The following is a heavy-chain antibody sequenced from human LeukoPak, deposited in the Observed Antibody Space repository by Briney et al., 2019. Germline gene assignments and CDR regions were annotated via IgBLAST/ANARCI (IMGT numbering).Heavy chain of an antibody. CDR1: GYTFTGYY. J-gene: IGHJ4*02. CDR2: LNPKTGDT. CDR3: AREGLYSSSSDFDY. V-gene: IGHV1-2*02. Sequence: GDSVKVSCKASGYTFTGYYVHWVRQAPGQGLQWMGYLNPKTGDTKFAQKLQGRVTMTRDTSISTAYMELGDLRSDDTAVYYCAREGLYSSSSDFDYWGQGTLVTVSS. D-gene: IGHD6-13*01.